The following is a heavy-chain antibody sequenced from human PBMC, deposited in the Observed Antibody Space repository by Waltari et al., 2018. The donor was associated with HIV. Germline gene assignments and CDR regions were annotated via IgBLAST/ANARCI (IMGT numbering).Heavy chain of an antibody. Sequence: EVQLVESGGGLVKPGGSLRLSCAASGFTFSSYSMNWVRQAPGEGLEWVSSISSSSSYIYYADSVKGRFTISRDNAKNSLYLQMNSLRAEDTAVYYCARDPRRDPTLYYFDYWGQGTLVTVSS. CDR2: ISSSSSYI. CDR1: GFTFSSYS. CDR3: ARDPRRDPTLYYFDY. J-gene: IGHJ4*02. V-gene: IGHV3-21*01. D-gene: IGHD1-26*01.